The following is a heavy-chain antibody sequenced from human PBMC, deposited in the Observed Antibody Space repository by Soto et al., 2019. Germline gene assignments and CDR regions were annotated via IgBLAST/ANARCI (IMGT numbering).Heavy chain of an antibody. V-gene: IGHV3-73*01. CDR2: IRSRANSYAT. Sequence: GGSLRLSCAASGFAFSASTLYWVRQASGKGLEWLGRIRSRANSYATGYAASVKGRFTISRDDSKNTAYLQMNSLKTEDTAVYYCTSQTYEYWGRGTLVTVPS. CDR3: TSQTYEY. J-gene: IGHJ4*01. CDR1: GFAFSAST.